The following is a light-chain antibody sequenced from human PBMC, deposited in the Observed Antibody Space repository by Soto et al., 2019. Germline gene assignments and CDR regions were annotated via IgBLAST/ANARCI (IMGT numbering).Light chain of an antibody. J-gene: IGKJ2*01. CDR3: QNYNSVPYT. CDR2: AAS. Sequence: EIQLTQSPSSLSASVGDRVTIACRARHDIKNFLAWFQQRPGKVPELLMYAASSLKSGVPSRFSGSGSGTDFTLTIDGLQPEDFATYFCQNYNSVPYTFGQGTKLEIK. CDR1: HDIKNF. V-gene: IGKV1-27*01.